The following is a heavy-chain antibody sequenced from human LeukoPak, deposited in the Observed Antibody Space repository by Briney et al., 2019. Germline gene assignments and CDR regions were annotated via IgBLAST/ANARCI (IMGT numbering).Heavy chain of an antibody. J-gene: IGHJ4*02. V-gene: IGHV3-30*02. CDR1: GFTFSSYG. Sequence: PGGSLRLSCAASGFTFSSYGMHWVRQAPGKGLEWVAVIWYDGSNKYYADSVKGRFTISRDNSKNTLYLQMNSLRAEDTAVYCCAKDPGFMVRGARGYFDYWGQGTLVTVSS. CDR3: AKDPGFMVRGARGYFDY. CDR2: IWYDGSNK. D-gene: IGHD3-10*01.